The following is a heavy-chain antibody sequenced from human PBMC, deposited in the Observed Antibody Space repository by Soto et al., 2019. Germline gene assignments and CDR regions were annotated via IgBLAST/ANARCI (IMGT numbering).Heavy chain of an antibody. V-gene: IGHV1-69*02. CDR2: VNPIVSMS. CDR1: GDTFNFYS. D-gene: IGHD3-10*01. J-gene: IGHJ4*02. CDR3: ASSYSSGYRAFDY. Sequence: QVQLVQSGAEVKRPGSSVKVSCKASGDTFNFYSINWVRQAPGLGLEWMGRVNPIVSMSNYAQKFQGRVTMTADKSTSTASMELSSMRSEDTAIYSCASSYSSGYRAFDYWGQGALVTVSS.